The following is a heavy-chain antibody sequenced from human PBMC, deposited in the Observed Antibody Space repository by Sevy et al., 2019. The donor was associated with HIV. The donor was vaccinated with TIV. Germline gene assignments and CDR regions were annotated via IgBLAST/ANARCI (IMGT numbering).Heavy chain of an antibody. J-gene: IGHJ5*02. Sequence: GGSLRLSCAASGFTFNTYLMHWVRQAPGKGLVWVSRVSGDGLNTAYVDSVKGRFTISKDNAKSMLYLQMNSLRPEDTAIYYCTTGSTWLRAPLRSWGQGTLVTVSS. CDR1: GFTFNTYL. D-gene: IGHD3-10*01. V-gene: IGHV3-74*03. CDR3: TTGSTWLRAPLRS. CDR2: VSGDGLNT.